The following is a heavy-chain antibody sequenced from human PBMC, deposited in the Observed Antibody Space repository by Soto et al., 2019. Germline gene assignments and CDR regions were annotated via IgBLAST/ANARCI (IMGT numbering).Heavy chain of an antibody. CDR2: ISSSSSYT. CDR3: ARAVRMYSSSWSGRSPYLVY. J-gene: IGHJ4*02. Sequence: GGSLRLSCAASGFTFSDYYMSWIRQAPGKGLEWVSYISSSSSYTNYADSVKGRFTISRDNAKNSLYLQMNSLRPEDTAVYYCARAVRMYSSSWSGRSPYLVYWGPGTLVTVSS. D-gene: IGHD6-13*01. V-gene: IGHV3-11*06. CDR1: GFTFSDYY.